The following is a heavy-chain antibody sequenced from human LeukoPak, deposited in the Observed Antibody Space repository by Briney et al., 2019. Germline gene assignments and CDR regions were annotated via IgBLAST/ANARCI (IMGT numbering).Heavy chain of an antibody. J-gene: IGHJ4*02. Sequence: GGSLRLSCAASGFSFSSYAMSWVRQAPGKGLEWVSAISGSGGSTYYADSVKGRFTISRDNSKNTLYLQMNSLRAEDTAVYYCAKDLSSGSYRLYYFDYWAREPWSPSPQ. D-gene: IGHD1-26*01. CDR1: GFSFSSYA. CDR2: ISGSGGST. V-gene: IGHV3-23*01. CDR3: AKDLSSGSYRLYYFDY.